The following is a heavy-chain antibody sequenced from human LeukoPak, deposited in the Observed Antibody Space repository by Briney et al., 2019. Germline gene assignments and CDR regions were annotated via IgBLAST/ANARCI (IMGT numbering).Heavy chain of an antibody. Sequence: PGGSLRLSCAASGFAFSSYGMHWVRQAPGKGLEWVALIWNDGSNKYYADSVKGRFTISRDSSKNTLYLEMSSLRAEDTAVYFCARERTLYVSGSGYGMDVWGQGTTVTVSS. CDR1: GFAFSSYG. CDR2: IWNDGSNK. D-gene: IGHD3-10*01. CDR3: ARERTLYVSGSGYGMDV. V-gene: IGHV3-33*01. J-gene: IGHJ6*02.